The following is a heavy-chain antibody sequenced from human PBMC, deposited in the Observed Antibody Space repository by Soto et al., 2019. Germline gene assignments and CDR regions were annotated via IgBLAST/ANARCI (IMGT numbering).Heavy chain of an antibody. CDR1: SGSISSSNW. J-gene: IGHJ3*02. CDR3: ARGYYDYIWGSSGAFDI. Sequence: QVQLQESGPGLVKPSGTLSLTCAVSSGSISSSNWWSWVRQPPGKGLEGIGEIYHSGSTNYNPSLKSRVTISVDKSKNQFSLKLSSVTAADTAVYYCARGYYDYIWGSSGAFDICGQGTMVTVSS. D-gene: IGHD3-16*01. V-gene: IGHV4-4*02. CDR2: IYHSGST.